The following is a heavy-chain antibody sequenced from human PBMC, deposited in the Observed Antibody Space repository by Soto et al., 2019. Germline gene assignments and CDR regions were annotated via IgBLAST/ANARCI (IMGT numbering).Heavy chain of an antibody. D-gene: IGHD3-22*01. Sequence: GGSLRLSCATSGFSFNDYAMYWVRQSPGQGLEWVAIISSDGHHQFYLDNLRGRFTVSRDNSKNTLYLQMNSLRPEDTAVYYCSRGTYYPQSSGLHADYWGPGTVVTVSS. J-gene: IGHJ4*02. V-gene: IGHV3-30*03. CDR2: ISSDGHHQ. CDR1: GFSFNDYA. CDR3: SRGTYYPQSSGLHADY.